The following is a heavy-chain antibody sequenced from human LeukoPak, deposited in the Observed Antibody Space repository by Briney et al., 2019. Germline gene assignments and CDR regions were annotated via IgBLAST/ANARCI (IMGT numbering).Heavy chain of an antibody. V-gene: IGHV4-59*01. Sequence: PSETLSLTCTVSGGSISSYYWSWIRQPPGKGLEWIGYIYYSGSTYYSPSLKSRVTISVDTPNNQFSLKLSSVTAADTAVYYCARRVGHSYGVTGAGAFDMWGQGTMVTVSS. CDR3: ARRVGHSYGVTGAGAFDM. J-gene: IGHJ3*02. CDR2: IYYSGST. D-gene: IGHD5-18*01. CDR1: GGSISSYY.